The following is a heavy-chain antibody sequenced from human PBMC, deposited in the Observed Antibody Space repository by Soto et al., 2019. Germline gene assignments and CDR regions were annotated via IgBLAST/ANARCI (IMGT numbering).Heavy chain of an antibody. J-gene: IGHJ1*01. Sequence: SVKVSCKASGGTFSSYAISWVRQAPGQGLEWMGGIIPIFGTANYAQKFQGRVTITADESTSTAYMELSSLRSEDTAVYYCASTESIVVVTPIVFEPTQHWGQGTLVTVSS. CDR2: IIPIFGTA. CDR3: ASTESIVVVTPIVFEPTQH. V-gene: IGHV1-69*13. D-gene: IGHD2-21*02. CDR1: GGTFSSYA.